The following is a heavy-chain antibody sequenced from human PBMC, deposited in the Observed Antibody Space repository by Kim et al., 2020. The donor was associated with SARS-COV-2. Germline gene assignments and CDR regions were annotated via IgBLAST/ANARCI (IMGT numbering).Heavy chain of an antibody. CDR2: IYYSGST. CDR3: ARDPGRGYSGYDYYYYYGMDV. Sequence: SETLSLTCTVSGGSISSYYWSWIRQPPGKGLEWIGYIYYSGSTNYNPSLKSRVTISVDTSKNQFSLKLSSVTAADTAVYYCARDPGRGYSGYDYYYYYGMDVWGQGTTVTVSS. V-gene: IGHV4-59*01. J-gene: IGHJ6*02. CDR1: GGSISSYY. D-gene: IGHD5-12*01.